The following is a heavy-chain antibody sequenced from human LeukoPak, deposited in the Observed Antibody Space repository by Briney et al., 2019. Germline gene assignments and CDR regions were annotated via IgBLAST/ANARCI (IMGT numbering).Heavy chain of an antibody. J-gene: IGHJ4*02. CDR1: GYIFTSYG. Sequence: ASVKVSCKASGYIFTSYGISWVRQAPGQGLEWMGWISAYNGNTNYAQKLQGRVTMTTDTSTSTAYMELRSLRSDDTAVYYCARSGYSSSWYTNADYWGQGTLVTVSS. CDR2: ISAYNGNT. V-gene: IGHV1-18*01. D-gene: IGHD6-13*01. CDR3: ARSGYSSSWYTNADY.